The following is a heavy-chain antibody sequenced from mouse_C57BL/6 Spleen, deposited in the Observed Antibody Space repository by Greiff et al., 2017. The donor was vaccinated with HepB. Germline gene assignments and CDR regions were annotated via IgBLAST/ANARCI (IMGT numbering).Heavy chain of an antibody. J-gene: IGHJ4*01. CDR2: IDPSDSET. Sequence: QVQLQQPGAELVRPGSSVKLSCKASGYTFTSYWMHWVKQRPIQGLEWIGNIDPSDSETHYNQKFKDKATLTVDKSSSTAYMQLSSLTSEDSAVYYCARWGNYGSSYYAMDYWGQGTSVTVSS. D-gene: IGHD1-1*01. V-gene: IGHV1-52*01. CDR1: GYTFTSYW. CDR3: ARWGNYGSSYYAMDY.